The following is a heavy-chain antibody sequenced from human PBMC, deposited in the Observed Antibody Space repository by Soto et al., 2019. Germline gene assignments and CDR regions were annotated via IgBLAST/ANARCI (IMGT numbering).Heavy chain of an antibody. Sequence: GGSLRLSCVGSGFDVTTNCMRWVRQAPGKGLECVSIVCTGGATHYADSVKGRFTISRDRSKNTVHLQMNNVRAEDTAVYYCVRDKRTISGIFPGYWGQGTQVTVSS. CDR2: VCTGGAT. D-gene: IGHD1-1*01. CDR3: VRDKRTISGIFPGY. V-gene: IGHV3-53*01. CDR1: GFDVTTNC. J-gene: IGHJ4*02.